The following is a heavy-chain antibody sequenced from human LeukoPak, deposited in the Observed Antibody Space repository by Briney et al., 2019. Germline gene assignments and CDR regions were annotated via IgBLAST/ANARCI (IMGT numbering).Heavy chain of an antibody. CDR2: ISYRTSHI. D-gene: IGHD6-13*01. CDR1: GFTFSTYA. CDR3: GRAFPPLRTAAAGDY. V-gene: IGHV3-21*01. Sequence: PGGSLRLSCAASGFTFSTYAMSWVRQAPGKGLEWVSSISYRTSHIYYADSVKGRFTISRDNAKNSLYLQMDSLRAEDTAVYFCGRAFPPLRTAAAGDYWGQGTLVTVSS. J-gene: IGHJ4*02.